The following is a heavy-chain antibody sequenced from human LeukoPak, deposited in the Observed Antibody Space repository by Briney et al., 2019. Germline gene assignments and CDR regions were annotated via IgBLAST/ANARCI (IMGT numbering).Heavy chain of an antibody. CDR2: MYLSGTT. V-gene: IGHV4-38-2*01. CDR1: TFSISSGYS. Sequence: PSETLSLTCVVSTFSISSGYSWGWIRQPPGKGLEWIGSMYLSGTTYYNPSPKSRVTISVDKSENQFSLKVNFVTAADTAVYFCAKTDYGHYSGFEVWGQGIMVTVSS. J-gene: IGHJ3*01. CDR3: AKTDYGHYSGFEV. D-gene: IGHD4-17*01.